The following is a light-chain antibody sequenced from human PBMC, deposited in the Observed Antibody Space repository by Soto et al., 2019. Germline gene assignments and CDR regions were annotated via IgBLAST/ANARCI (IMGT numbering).Light chain of an antibody. CDR3: ASWDDSLNSVI. J-gene: IGLJ2*01. V-gene: IGLV1-44*01. CDR2: TDD. Sequence: QSVLTQPPSASGTPGQRVTISCSGSNSNIGSNTVNWYRQYPGTAPNVLIYTDDQRPSGVPARFSGSRSGTSASLAISGLQSEDEADYYCASWDDSLNSVIFGGGPKLTVL. CDR1: NSNIGSNT.